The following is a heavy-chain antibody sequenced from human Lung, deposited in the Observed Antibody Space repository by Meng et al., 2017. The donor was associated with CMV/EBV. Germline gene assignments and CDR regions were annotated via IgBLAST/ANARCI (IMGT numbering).Heavy chain of an antibody. CDR2: RNPNSGNT. D-gene: IGHD2-2*01. J-gene: IGHJ6*02. CDR3: ARTRIEVEPDGRKIKYYNYGMDV. Sequence: SVKVSXKSSGYIHTTYDTHWVRQASGQGLEWMGWRNPNSGNTGYAQKFQGRVTLTRVSPISTAYMELSSLTSDDTAVYYCARTRIEVEPDGRKIKYYNYGMDVWGQGTTVTVSS. V-gene: IGHV1-8*01. CDR1: GYIHTTYD.